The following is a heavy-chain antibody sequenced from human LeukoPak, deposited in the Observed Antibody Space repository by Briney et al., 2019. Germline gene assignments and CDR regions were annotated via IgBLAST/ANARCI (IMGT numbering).Heavy chain of an antibody. CDR2: IHAGNGNT. V-gene: IGHV1-3*01. D-gene: IGHD2-15*01. CDR1: GYSLTSYA. CDR3: AREGSGASFVDY. J-gene: IGHJ4*02. Sequence: GASVKVSCKASGYSLTSYAMHWVRQAPGQGLEWMGWIHAGNGNTKYSEKFQGRLTITRDTSASTGYMEMSSLRWKDTAVYYCAREGSGASFVDYWGQGTLVTVSS.